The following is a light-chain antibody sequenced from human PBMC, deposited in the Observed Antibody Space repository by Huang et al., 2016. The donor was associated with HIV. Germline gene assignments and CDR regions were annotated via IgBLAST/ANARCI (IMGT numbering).Light chain of an antibody. CDR3: QQAVSFPLT. CDR2: AAS. J-gene: IGKJ4*01. V-gene: IGKV1-12*01. CDR1: QDINRW. Sequence: DIQMTQSPSSVSASVGDRISFTCRAGQDINRWLAWYQQKPGKAPKLLIYAASTLQGGVPSRFSGRVSGTGFTLTINNLQPEDFATYFCQQAVSFPLTFGGGTKVEIK.